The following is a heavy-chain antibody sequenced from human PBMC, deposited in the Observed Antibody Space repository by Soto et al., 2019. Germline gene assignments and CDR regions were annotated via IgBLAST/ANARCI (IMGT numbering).Heavy chain of an antibody. CDR2: IYSGGKT. CDR3: ARDRWGDTYFDY. D-gene: IGHD2-21*02. CDR1: GFNVSSNH. V-gene: IGHV3-53*01. Sequence: EVQLVESGGGLIQPGGSLRLSCAASGFNVSSNHMRWVRQAPGKGLEWVSLIYSGGKTYYTDSVKGRFTISRDNSKNTLFLQMNSLRAEDTAVYYCARDRWGDTYFDYWGQGTQVTVSS. J-gene: IGHJ4*02.